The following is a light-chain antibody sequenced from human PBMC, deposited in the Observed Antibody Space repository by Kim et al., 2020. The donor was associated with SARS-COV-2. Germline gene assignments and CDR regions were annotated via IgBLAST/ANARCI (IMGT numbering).Light chain of an antibody. V-gene: IGLV3-21*04. CDR2: YDT. Sequence: VAPGKTARITCGGGNLGSKSVHWYQQTPGQAPVVVIYYDTGRPAGVPGRFSGSNSGDTATLTISRVEAGDEADYYCQVWDRSTNRVFGGGTKLTVL. CDR1: NLGSKS. CDR3: QVWDRSTNRV. J-gene: IGLJ3*02.